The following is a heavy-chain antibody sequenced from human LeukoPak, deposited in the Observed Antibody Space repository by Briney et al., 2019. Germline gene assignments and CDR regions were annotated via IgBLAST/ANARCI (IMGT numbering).Heavy chain of an antibody. CDR3: ARLISGSYIDP. Sequence: ASVKVSCKASGYTFTSYDINWVRQATGQGLEWMGWMNPNSGNTGYAQKFQGRGTITRKTSISTAYMELSSLRSEDTAVYYCARLISGSYIDPWGQGTLVTVSS. CDR1: GYTFTSYD. J-gene: IGHJ5*02. D-gene: IGHD1-26*01. CDR2: MNPNSGNT. V-gene: IGHV1-8*03.